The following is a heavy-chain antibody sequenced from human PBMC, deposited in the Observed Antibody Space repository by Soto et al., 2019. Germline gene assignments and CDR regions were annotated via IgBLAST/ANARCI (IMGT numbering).Heavy chain of an antibody. J-gene: IGHJ4*02. CDR2: LSGSGTMR. Sequence: EVQLLESGGGLVQPGGSLRLSCAASGFSFRNYAMTWVRQAPGKGLEWVSGLSGSGTMRYYADSVRGRFIISRDNAKNTLFLQMDNLRVEDSAVYYCAKEAEENENVPIPGDNWDQGTPVTVSS. V-gene: IGHV3-23*01. CDR3: AKEAEENENVPIPGDN. D-gene: IGHD1-1*01. CDR1: GFSFRNYA.